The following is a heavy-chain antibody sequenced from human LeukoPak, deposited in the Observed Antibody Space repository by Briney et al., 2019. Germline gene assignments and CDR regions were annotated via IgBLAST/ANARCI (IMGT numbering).Heavy chain of an antibody. Sequence: GRSLRLSCAASGFTFSSFGMHWVRQAPGKGLEWVAVTCYDGSKKYYADSVKGRFTISRDISKNTLYLQMNSLRAEDTAVYHCAKDDGDGYNPVFDFWGQGTLVAVSS. CDR1: GFTFSSFG. CDR3: AKDDGDGYNPVFDF. CDR2: TCYDGSKK. J-gene: IGHJ4*02. D-gene: IGHD5-24*01. V-gene: IGHV3-33*03.